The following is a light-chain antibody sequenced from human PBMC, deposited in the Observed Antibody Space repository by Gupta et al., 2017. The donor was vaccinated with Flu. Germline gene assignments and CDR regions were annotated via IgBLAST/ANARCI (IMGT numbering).Light chain of an antibody. V-gene: IGKV1-6*01. CDR3: LQDYNYPLT. Sequence: AIQMTQSPFSLSATVGDRVTITCRASQGIRNDLGWYQQKPGKAPKLLIYAASSLQSGVPSRFSGSGSGTDFTLTISSLQPEDFATYYCLQDYNYPLTFGQGTKVEIK. J-gene: IGKJ1*01. CDR2: AAS. CDR1: QGIRND.